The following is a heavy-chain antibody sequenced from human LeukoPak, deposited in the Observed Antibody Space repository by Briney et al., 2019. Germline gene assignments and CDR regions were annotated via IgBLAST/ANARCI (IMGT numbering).Heavy chain of an antibody. Sequence: PSQTLSLTCTVSGGSISSGGYYWSWIRQHPGKGLEWIGYIYYSGSTYYNPSLKSRVTISVDTSKNQFSLKLSSVTAADTAVYLCAGTLNHGSGSFGYWGQGTLVTVSS. V-gene: IGHV4-31*03. D-gene: IGHD3-10*01. J-gene: IGHJ4*02. CDR3: AGTLNHGSGSFGY. CDR2: IYYSGST. CDR1: GGSISSGGYY.